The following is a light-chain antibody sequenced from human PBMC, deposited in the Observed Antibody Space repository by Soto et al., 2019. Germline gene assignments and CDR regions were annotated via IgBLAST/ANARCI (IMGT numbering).Light chain of an antibody. CDR1: SNDVGGYNY. CDR2: EVN. J-gene: IGLJ1*01. Sequence: QSALTQPPSASGSPGQSVTISCTGTSNDVGGYNYVSWFQQHPGKAPKLIIHEVNQRPSGVPDRFSGSKSGNTASLTVSGLQAEDEGTYYCSSYGGYNNVVFGTGTKVTVL. CDR3: SSYGGYNNVV. V-gene: IGLV2-8*01.